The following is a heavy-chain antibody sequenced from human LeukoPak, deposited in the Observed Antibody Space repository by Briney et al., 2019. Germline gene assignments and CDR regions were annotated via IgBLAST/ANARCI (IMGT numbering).Heavy chain of an antibody. CDR2: IYYSGST. J-gene: IGHJ4*02. Sequence: SETLSLTCTVSGGSISSSSYYWGWIRQPPGKGLEWIGSIYYSGSTYYNPSLKSRVTISVDTSKNQFSLKLSSVTAADTAVYYCARRRATTSFDYWGQGTLVTVSS. CDR1: GGSISSSSYY. D-gene: IGHD1-26*01. V-gene: IGHV4-39*01. CDR3: ARRRATTSFDY.